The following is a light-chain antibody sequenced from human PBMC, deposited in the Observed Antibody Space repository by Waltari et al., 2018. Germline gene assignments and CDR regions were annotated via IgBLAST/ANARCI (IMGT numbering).Light chain of an antibody. Sequence: EVVLTQSPGSLSLSPGERATLSCRASQSVSKYLTWYQQKPGQAPRLLIYHASSRATGIPDRFSGSGFGTDFSHTISRLEPEDFAVYYCQKYDSLPATFGQGTKVEIK. V-gene: IGKV3-20*01. CDR3: QKYDSLPAT. CDR1: QSVSKY. CDR2: HAS. J-gene: IGKJ1*01.